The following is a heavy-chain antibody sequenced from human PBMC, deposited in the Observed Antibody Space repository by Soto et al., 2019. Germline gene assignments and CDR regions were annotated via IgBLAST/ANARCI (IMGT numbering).Heavy chain of an antibody. CDR2: LYWDDDK. CDR1: GLSLRTTGVG. Sequence: QITLKESGPTLVKPTQTLTLTCTVSGLSLRTTGVGVGWVRQPPGKALAWLALLYWDDDKRYSPSLKSRLTITKDISEKQVVLTMTNMDTVDTATYYCVQTRCGGDCLEIYSSHVYYGLDVWGQGTTVTVSS. D-gene: IGHD2-21*02. CDR3: VQTRCGGDCLEIYSSHVYYGLDV. J-gene: IGHJ6*02. V-gene: IGHV2-5*02.